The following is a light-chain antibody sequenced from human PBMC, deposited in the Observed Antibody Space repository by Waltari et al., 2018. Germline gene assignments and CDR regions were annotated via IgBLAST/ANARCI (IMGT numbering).Light chain of an antibody. V-gene: IGLV3-19*01. Sequence: SSELTQAHAVSVALGQTASIKCQGDSIRPYYANWYQQKPGQAPVLIIYGKNNRPSGIPDRLSATYSGNTASLTITGAQAEDEADYYCNSRDSSGNPYVFGSGTTVTVL. CDR1: SIRPYY. CDR3: NSRDSSGNPYV. CDR2: GKN. J-gene: IGLJ1*01.